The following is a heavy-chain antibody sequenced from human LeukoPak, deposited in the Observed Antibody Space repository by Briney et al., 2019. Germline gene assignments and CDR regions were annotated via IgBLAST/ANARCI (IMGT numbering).Heavy chain of an antibody. CDR1: VVIVSSNY. V-gene: IGHV3-53*01. Sequence: GGSLRLSCAASVVIVSSNYMNWVRQAPGKGLEWVSVIYTGGNTYYADSVKGRFTISRDNSKNTLYLQMHSLRAEDTAVYYCANHSSGQSFDIWRQGTMVTVSS. CDR3: ANHSSGQSFDI. D-gene: IGHD6-19*01. CDR2: IYTGGNT. J-gene: IGHJ3*02.